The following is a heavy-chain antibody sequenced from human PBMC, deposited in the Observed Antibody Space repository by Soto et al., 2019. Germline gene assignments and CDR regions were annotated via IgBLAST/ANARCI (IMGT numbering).Heavy chain of an antibody. Sequence: SETLSLTCNMSGDSYSISTYSWSWIRQPPGKALQWIGFIYQSGVTSYNPSLASRVSISLDTSNNQFSLNINSVTAADTAVYYCATYRKFFQIWGQGTKVTVSS. CDR1: GDSYSISTYS. CDR3: ATYRKFFQI. J-gene: IGHJ3*02. V-gene: IGHV4-30-2*01. CDR2: IYQSGVT.